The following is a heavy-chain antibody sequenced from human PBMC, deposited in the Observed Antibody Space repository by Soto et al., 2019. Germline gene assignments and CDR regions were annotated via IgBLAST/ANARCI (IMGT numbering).Heavy chain of an antibody. CDR1: GCTFSSYW. CDR3: VGGTGY. Sequence: GGSLRLSCAGSGCTFSSYWMYWARQAPGKGLVWVSRINSDGSSTNYADSVKGRFTISRDNAKNTVHLQMNSLRAEDTAVYYCVGGTGYWGQGTLVTVSS. CDR2: INSDGSST. J-gene: IGHJ4*02. D-gene: IGHD1-1*01. V-gene: IGHV3-74*01.